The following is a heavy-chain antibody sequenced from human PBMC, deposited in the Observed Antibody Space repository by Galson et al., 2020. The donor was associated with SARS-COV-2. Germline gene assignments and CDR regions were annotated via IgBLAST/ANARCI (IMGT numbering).Heavy chain of an antibody. J-gene: IGHJ4*02. V-gene: IGHV3-7*01. CDR2: IKEDGSQE. Sequence: GGSLRLSCAASGFTFSRNWMTWVRQAPGKGLECVANIKEDGSQEYYADSVKGRLTISRDNAENSLYLQMNSLRADDTAVYYCARDRPGLYSDYWGQGTLVTVSS. CDR3: ARDRPGLYSDY. CDR1: GFTFSRNW.